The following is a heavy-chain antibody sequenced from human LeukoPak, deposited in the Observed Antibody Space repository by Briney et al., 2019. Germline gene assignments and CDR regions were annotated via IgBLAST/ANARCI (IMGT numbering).Heavy chain of an antibody. CDR3: VRASSTTAAGLFDY. D-gene: IGHD6-13*01. J-gene: IGHJ4*02. V-gene: IGHV3-53*01. CDR2: IYSGGYT. CDR1: GFTVSSNF. Sequence: LSGGSLRLSCAASGFTVSSNFMSWVRQAPGKGLEWVSVIYSGGYTVYTDSVKGRFPISRDNSENTLYLQMNSLRADDTAVYYCVRASSTTAAGLFDYWGQGTLLTVSS.